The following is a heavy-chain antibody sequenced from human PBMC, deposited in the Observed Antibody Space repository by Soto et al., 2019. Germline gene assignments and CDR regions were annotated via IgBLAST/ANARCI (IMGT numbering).Heavy chain of an antibody. CDR2: IIPIFGTA. J-gene: IGHJ6*02. CDR1: GGTFSSYA. Sequence: QVQLVQSGAEVKKPGSSVKVSCKASGGTFSSYAISWVRQAPGQGLEWMGGIIPIFGTANYAQKFQGRVTITADESTSTAYMELSSLRSEDTAVYYSARRGIVVVVSGYYGMDVWGQGTTVTVSS. V-gene: IGHV1-69*12. D-gene: IGHD2-15*01. CDR3: ARRGIVVVVSGYYGMDV.